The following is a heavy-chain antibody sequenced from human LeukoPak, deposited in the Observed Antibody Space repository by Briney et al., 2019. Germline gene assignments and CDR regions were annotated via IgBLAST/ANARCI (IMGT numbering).Heavy chain of an antibody. J-gene: IGHJ6*02. Sequence: GGSLRLSCAASGFTFSDYYMSWVRQAPGEGREWVSYISSSGSTIYYADSVKGRFTISRDNAKNSLYLQMNSLRAEDTAVYYCARDADLSSGWYGAYYYGMDVWGQGTTVTVSS. CDR2: ISSSGSTI. CDR3: ARDADLSSGWYGAYYYGMDV. D-gene: IGHD6-19*01. V-gene: IGHV3-11*01. CDR1: GFTFSDYY.